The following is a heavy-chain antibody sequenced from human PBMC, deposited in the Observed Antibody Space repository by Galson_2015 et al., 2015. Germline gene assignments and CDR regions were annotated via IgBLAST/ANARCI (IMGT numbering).Heavy chain of an antibody. J-gene: IGHJ6*02. CDR1: GYSFTSYW. D-gene: IGHD6-6*01. Sequence: QSGTEVKKPGESLTISCKGSGYSFTSYWIGWVRQMPGKGLEWMGIIYPGDSDTRYSPSFQGQVTISADKSISTAYLQWSSLKASDTAMYYCARQYSSSGYYYYGMDVWGQGTTVTVSS. CDR3: ARQYSSSGYYYYGMDV. CDR2: IYPGDSDT. V-gene: IGHV5-51*03.